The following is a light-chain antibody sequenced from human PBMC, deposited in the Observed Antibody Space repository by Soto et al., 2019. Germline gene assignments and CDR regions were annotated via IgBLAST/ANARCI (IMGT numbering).Light chain of an antibody. CDR2: EVT. CDR3: SSYSSTTTYIL. CDR1: SSDVGGSTY. J-gene: IGLJ2*01. Sequence: QSVLTQPASVSGSPGQSITISCTGTSSDVGGSTYVSWYQQHPGKAPKLIIYEVTNRPSEVSDRFSGSKSGNTASLTISGLQSEDEAFYHCSSYSSTTTYILFGGGTQLTVL. V-gene: IGLV2-14*01.